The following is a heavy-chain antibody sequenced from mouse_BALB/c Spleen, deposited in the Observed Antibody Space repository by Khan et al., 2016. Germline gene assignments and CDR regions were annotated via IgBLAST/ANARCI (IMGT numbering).Heavy chain of an antibody. V-gene: IGHV8-12*01. D-gene: IGHD2-4*01. J-gene: IGHJ3*01. CDR3: ARPRSTMITTGLAY. CDR1: EFSLSTSGMG. CDR2: IYWDDDK. Sequence: QVTLKESGPGILQPSQTLSLTCSFSEFSLSTSGMGVSWIRQPSGKGLEWLAHIYWDDDKRYNPFLKSRLTISKDTSRNQVFLKSTSVDTADTAPDYGARPRSTMITTGLAYWGQGTLVTVSA.